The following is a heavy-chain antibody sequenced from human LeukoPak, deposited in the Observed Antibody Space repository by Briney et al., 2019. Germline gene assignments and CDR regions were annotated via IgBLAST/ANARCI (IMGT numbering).Heavy chain of an antibody. CDR3: ARDSGYSGYDV. V-gene: IGHV3-66*01. CDR1: GFTVSSNY. J-gene: IGHJ4*02. Sequence: GGSLRLSCAASGFTVSSNYMSWVRQAPGKGLEWVSVIYSGGSTYYADSVKGRFTISRDNSKNTLHLQMNSLRAEDTAVYYCARDSGYSGYDVWGQGTLVTVSS. D-gene: IGHD5-12*01. CDR2: IYSGGST.